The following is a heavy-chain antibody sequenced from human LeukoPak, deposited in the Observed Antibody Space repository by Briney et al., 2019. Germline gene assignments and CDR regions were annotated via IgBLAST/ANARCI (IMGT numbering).Heavy chain of an antibody. CDR2: IYYSGNT. D-gene: IGHD3-10*01. V-gene: IGHV4-39*07. CDR1: GGSISSSSYY. J-gene: IGHJ4*02. CDR3: ASYYGYRSPIDY. Sequence: SETLSLTCTVSGGSISSSSYYWGWIRQPPGKGLEWIGSIYYSGNTYYKPSLQSRVTISVDTSKNQFSLKLSSVTAADTAVYYCASYYGYRSPIDYWGQGTLVTVSS.